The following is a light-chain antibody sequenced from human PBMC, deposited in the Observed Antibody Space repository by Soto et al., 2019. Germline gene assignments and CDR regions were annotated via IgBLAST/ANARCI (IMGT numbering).Light chain of an antibody. Sequence: QAVLTQPASVSGSPGQSITISCTGTSSDVGSYNLVSWYQRHPCTAPKLMMYEDTQRPSGISDRFSGSKSGNTASLTISGLQAEDEADYYFCSYAGSKTLWVFGGGTNLTVL. J-gene: IGLJ3*02. V-gene: IGLV2-23*01. CDR3: CSYAGSKTLWV. CDR2: EDT. CDR1: SSDVGSYNL.